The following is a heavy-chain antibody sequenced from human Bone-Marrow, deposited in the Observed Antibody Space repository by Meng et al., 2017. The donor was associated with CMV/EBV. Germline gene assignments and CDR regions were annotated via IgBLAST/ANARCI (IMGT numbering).Heavy chain of an antibody. CDR2: IKQDGSEK. Sequence: GESLKISCAASGFTFSSYWMSWVRQAPGKGLEWVDNIKQDGSEKYYVDSVKGRFTSSRDNAKNSLYLQMKSLRAEDTAVYYCAREITTILGVVTTYYYYYGMDVWGQGTTVTVSS. CDR1: GFTFSSYW. D-gene: IGHD3-3*01. CDR3: AREITTILGVVTTYYYYYGMDV. J-gene: IGHJ6*02. V-gene: IGHV3-7*01.